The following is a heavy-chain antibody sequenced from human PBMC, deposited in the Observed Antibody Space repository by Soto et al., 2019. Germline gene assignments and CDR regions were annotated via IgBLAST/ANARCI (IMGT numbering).Heavy chain of an antibody. V-gene: IGHV3-23*01. Sequence: EVQLLESGGGLVQPGGSLRLSCAASGFTFSSYAMSWVRQAPGKGLEWVSAISGSGGSTYYADSVKGRFTISRDNSKNRLYLEMNSLRADDTAVYYCASAAREYYYYGMDVWGQGTTVTVSS. CDR1: GFTFSSYA. J-gene: IGHJ6*02. CDR2: ISGSGGST. CDR3: ASAAREYYYYGMDV.